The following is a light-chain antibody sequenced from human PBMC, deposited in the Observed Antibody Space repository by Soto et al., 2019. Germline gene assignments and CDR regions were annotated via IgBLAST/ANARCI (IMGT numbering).Light chain of an antibody. CDR3: QQYNDSFPYT. J-gene: IGKJ2*01. CDR1: QSISTW. Sequence: DIQLTQSPSTLSASVGDRVTITCLPSQSISTWLAWYQQKPGTAPKLLIYKASNLESGVPSRFSGSRSGTEFILTISSLQPDDFATYYCQQYNDSFPYTFGQGTKVDI. V-gene: IGKV1-5*03. CDR2: KAS.